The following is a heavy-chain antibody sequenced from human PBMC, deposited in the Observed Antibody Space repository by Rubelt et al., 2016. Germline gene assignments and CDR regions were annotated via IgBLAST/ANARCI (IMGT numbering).Heavy chain of an antibody. CDR1: GGSISSSSYY. J-gene: IGHJ4*02. CDR2: ISGSGGST. D-gene: IGHD2-2*01. V-gene: IGHV3-23*01. Sequence: LQLQESGPGLVKPSETLSLTCTVSGGSISSSSYYWGWIRQPPGKGLEWVSAISGSGGSTYYADSVKGRFTISRDNSKNTLYLQMNSLRAEDTAVYYCAKDSVVPAAILAYWGQGTLVTVSS. CDR3: AKDSVVPAAILAY.